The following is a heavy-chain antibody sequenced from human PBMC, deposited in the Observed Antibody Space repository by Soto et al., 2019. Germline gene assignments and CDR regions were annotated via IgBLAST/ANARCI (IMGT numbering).Heavy chain of an antibody. CDR2: IRSKANSYAT. Sequence: AGGSLRLSCAASGFTFSGSAMHWVRQASGKGLEWVGRIRSKANSYATAYAASVKGRFTISRDDSKNTAYLQMNSLKTEDTAVYYCNRPKYSGYVIYGMDVWGQGTTVTVSS. V-gene: IGHV3-73*01. J-gene: IGHJ6*02. D-gene: IGHD5-12*01. CDR3: NRPKYSGYVIYGMDV. CDR1: GFTFSGSA.